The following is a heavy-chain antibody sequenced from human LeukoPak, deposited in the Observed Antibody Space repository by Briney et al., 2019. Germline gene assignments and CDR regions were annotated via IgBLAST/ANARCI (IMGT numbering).Heavy chain of an antibody. J-gene: IGHJ6*03. Sequence: ASVKVSCKASGGTFSSYAISWVRQAPGQGLEWMGGIIPIFGTANYAQKFQGRVTMTRNTSISTAYMELSSLRSEDTAVYYCARFLEWSGSYYYYYMDVWGKGTTVTVSS. CDR1: GGTFSSYA. CDR2: IIPIFGTA. D-gene: IGHD3-3*01. V-gene: IGHV1-69*05. CDR3: ARFLEWSGSYYYYYMDV.